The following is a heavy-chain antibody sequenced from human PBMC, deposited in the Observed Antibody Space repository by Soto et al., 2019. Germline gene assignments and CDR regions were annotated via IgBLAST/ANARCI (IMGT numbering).Heavy chain of an antibody. V-gene: IGHV4-4*02. J-gene: IGHJ3*02. Sequence: QVQLQESGPGLVKPSGTLSLTCAVSGGSISSSNWWSWVRQPPGKGLEWIGEIYHSGSTNYNPYLKSRVTLSVDKSKNQFSLTLSSVTAADTAVDYCARFNSWNYSEAFDIWGQGTMVTVSS. D-gene: IGHD1-26*01. CDR3: ARFNSWNYSEAFDI. CDR2: IYHSGST. CDR1: GGSISSSNW.